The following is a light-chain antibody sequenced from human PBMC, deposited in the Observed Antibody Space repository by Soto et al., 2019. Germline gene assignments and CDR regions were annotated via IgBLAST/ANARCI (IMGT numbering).Light chain of an antibody. V-gene: IGKV3-15*01. J-gene: IGKJ1*01. Sequence: EIVLTQSPGTLSLSPGERATLSCRASQNVDSSYLAWYQQKPGQAPRLLIYGASTRATGIPAGFSGSGSGTEFTLNISSLQSEDFAVYSCQQYNNWPRTFGKGTKV. CDR2: GAS. CDR1: QNVDSSY. CDR3: QQYNNWPRT.